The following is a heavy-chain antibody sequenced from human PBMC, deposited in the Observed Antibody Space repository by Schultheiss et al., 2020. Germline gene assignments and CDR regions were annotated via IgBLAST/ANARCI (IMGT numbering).Heavy chain of an antibody. D-gene: IGHD1-7*01. Sequence: SETLSLTCTVSGGSISSYYWSWIRQPPGKGLEWIGYIYYSGSTNYNPSLKSRVTISVDTSKNQFSLKLSSVTAADTAVYYCVRGRRNYPYGMDVWGQGTTVNVSS. CDR1: GGSISSYY. CDR2: IYYSGST. CDR3: VRGRRNYPYGMDV. J-gene: IGHJ6*02. V-gene: IGHV4-59*01.